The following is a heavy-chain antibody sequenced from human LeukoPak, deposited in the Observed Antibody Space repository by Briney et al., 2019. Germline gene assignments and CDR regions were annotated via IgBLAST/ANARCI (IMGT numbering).Heavy chain of an antibody. V-gene: IGHV4-61*01. D-gene: IGHD2-15*01. CDR1: GDFISNHNYY. CDR2: VHYSESS. J-gene: IGHJ6*03. Sequence: SETLSLTCTVSGDFISNHNYYWSWIRQPPGKGLEYIGYVHYSESSDYNPSLRSRLTMTLDTSKNQFSLKLTSVTAADTAMYYCVRLGGSSLDSRYYHLDVWGKGTTVTVSS. CDR3: VRLGGSSLDSRYYHLDV.